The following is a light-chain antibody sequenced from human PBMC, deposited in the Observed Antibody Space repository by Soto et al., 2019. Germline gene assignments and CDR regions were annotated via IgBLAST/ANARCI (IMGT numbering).Light chain of an antibody. CDR3: NSYTTSNTWV. V-gene: IGLV2-8*01. J-gene: IGLJ3*02. CDR2: EVN. CDR1: SSDVGGYNY. Sequence: QSALTQPPSASGSPGQSVAISCTGTSSDVGGYNYVSWYQQHPGKAPKLMIYEVNKRPSGVPDRFSGSKSGNTASLTVSGLQAEDEADYYCNSYTTSNTWVFGGGTQLTVL.